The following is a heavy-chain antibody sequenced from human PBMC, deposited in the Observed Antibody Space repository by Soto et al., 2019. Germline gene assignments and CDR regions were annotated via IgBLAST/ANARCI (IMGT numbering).Heavy chain of an antibody. CDR2: INHSGST. Sequence: QVQLQQWGAGLLKPSETLSLTCAVYGGSFSGYYWSWIRQPPGKGLEWIGEINHSGSTNYNPSLKSLVTISEDTSKNQFSLKLGSVSAADTALYYCVSGDYWGQGTLVTVSS. CDR3: VSGDY. CDR1: GGSFSGYY. V-gene: IGHV4-34*01. J-gene: IGHJ4*02.